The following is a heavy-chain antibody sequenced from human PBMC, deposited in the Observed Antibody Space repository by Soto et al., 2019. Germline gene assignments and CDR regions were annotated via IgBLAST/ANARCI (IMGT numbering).Heavy chain of an antibody. J-gene: IGHJ6*02. CDR2: ISYDGSNK. V-gene: IGHV3-30-3*01. CDR1: GFTFSSYA. Sequence: GGSLRLSCAASGFTFSSYAMHWVRQAPGKGLEWVAVISYDGSNKYYADSVKGRFTISRDNSKNTLYLQMNSLRAEDTAVYYCARVAVLRFLEWLLSDYYGMDVWGQGTTVTVSS. CDR3: ARVAVLRFLEWLLSDYYGMDV. D-gene: IGHD3-3*01.